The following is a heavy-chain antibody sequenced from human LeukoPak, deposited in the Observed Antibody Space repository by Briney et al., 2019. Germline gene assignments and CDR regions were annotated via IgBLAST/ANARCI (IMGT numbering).Heavy chain of an antibody. J-gene: IGHJ4*02. V-gene: IGHV3-23*01. Sequence: GGSLRLSCAASGFTFSSYAMSWVRQAPGKGVEWVSAISGSGDSTYYADSVKGRFTISRDNSKNTLYLQMNSLRAEDTAVYYCAKIIAVAGTDYWGQGTLVTVSS. CDR1: GFTFSSYA. D-gene: IGHD6-19*01. CDR3: AKIIAVAGTDY. CDR2: ISGSGDST.